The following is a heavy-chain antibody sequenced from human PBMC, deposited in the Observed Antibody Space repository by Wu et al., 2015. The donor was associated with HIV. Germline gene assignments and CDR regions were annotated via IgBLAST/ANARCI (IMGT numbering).Heavy chain of an antibody. J-gene: IGHJ4*02. D-gene: IGHD5-24*01. CDR3: ARDYDRGRWLQSETNFDY. Sequence: QVQLVQSGAEVKKPGASVKVSCKASGYSFTSYGISWVRQAPGQGLEWMGWISAYNGNTNYAQKLQGRVTMTTDTSTSTAYMELRSLRSDDTAVYYCARDYDRGRWLQSETNFDYWGQGTLVTVSS. V-gene: IGHV1-18*01. CDR1: GYSFTSYG. CDR2: ISAYNGNT.